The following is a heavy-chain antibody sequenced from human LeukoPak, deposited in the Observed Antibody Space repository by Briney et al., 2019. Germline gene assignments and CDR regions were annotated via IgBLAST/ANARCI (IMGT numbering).Heavy chain of an antibody. V-gene: IGHV1-2*02. J-gene: IGHJ5*02. Sequence: ASVKVSCKASGYTFTSYGISWVRQAPGQGLEWMGWINPNSGGTNYAQKFQGRVTMTRDTSISTAYMELSRLRSDDTAVYYCARGLGVVAATGWFDPWGQGTLVTVSS. CDR2: INPNSGGT. D-gene: IGHD2-15*01. CDR3: ARGLGVVAATGWFDP. CDR1: GYTFTSYG.